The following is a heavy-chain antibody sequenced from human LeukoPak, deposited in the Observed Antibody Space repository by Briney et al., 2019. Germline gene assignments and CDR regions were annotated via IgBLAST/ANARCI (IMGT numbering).Heavy chain of an antibody. CDR1: GFTFDDYA. V-gene: IGHV3-9*03. CDR3: AKDVSLGYCSGGSCSAHFDH. Sequence: GRSLRLSCAASGFTFDDYAMHWVRQAPGKGLGWVSGISWNSGTIGYAGSVKGRFTISRDDAKNSLYLQMNSLRAEDMALYYCAKDVSLGYCSGGSCSAHFDHWGQGTLVTVSS. J-gene: IGHJ4*02. D-gene: IGHD2-15*01. CDR2: ISWNSGTI.